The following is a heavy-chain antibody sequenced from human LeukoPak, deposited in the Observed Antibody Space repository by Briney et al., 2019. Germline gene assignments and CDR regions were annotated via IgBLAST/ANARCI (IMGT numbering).Heavy chain of an antibody. J-gene: IGHJ4*02. CDR1: GFTFGDYA. Sequence: GRSLRLSCTGSGFTFGDYAMNWVRQAPGKGLEWVGFIRSKNYGGTTEYAASVKGRFTISRDDSRSIAYLQMNSLKTEDTAVYYCTRVIVATKDYWGQGTLVTVSS. CDR2: IRSKNYGGTT. V-gene: IGHV3-49*04. D-gene: IGHD5-12*01. CDR3: TRVIVATKDY.